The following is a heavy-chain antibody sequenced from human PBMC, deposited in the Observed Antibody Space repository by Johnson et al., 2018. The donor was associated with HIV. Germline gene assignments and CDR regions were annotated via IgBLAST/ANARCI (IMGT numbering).Heavy chain of an antibody. V-gene: IGHV3-33*06. Sequence: QVQLVESGGGVVQPGRSLRLSCAASGFTFSSYGMHWVRQAPGKGLEWVAVIWYDGSNKNYADSVKGRFTISRDNSKNTVYLQMSSLRPEDTAVYYCAKAMSVSSWEHRGAFDIWGQGTMVTVSS. CDR3: AKAMSVSSWEHRGAFDI. D-gene: IGHD6-13*01. CDR1: GFTFSSYG. CDR2: IWYDGSNK. J-gene: IGHJ3*02.